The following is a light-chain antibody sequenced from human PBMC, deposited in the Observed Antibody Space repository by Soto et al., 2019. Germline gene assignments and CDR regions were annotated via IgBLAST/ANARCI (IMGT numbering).Light chain of an antibody. J-gene: IGKJ4*01. Sequence: DIQMTQSPSSLSASVGDSVTITCRASQGIRNNLAWLQQKPGKAPKSLIYGVSTLQSGVPSKFSGSGSGTVFTLTISSLQPEDFATYYCQQYDVYPLTFGGGTKVEIK. CDR2: GVS. CDR1: QGIRNN. CDR3: QQYDVYPLT. V-gene: IGKV1-16*02.